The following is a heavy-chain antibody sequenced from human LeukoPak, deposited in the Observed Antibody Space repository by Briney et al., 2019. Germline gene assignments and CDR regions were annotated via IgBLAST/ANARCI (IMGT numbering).Heavy chain of an antibody. D-gene: IGHD2-15*01. CDR2: INHRGRS. CDR1: GEAFSVYY. CDR3: ARGSAFDGYCGAGACDAGYYDI. V-gene: IGHV4-34*01. Sequence: PSETLSLTCAVYGEAFSVYYWNWIRHAPEEPLECIVQINHRGRSPYNQSHKTRVTLSVDTSKKQFSLKLTSVNAADTAVYFCARGSAFDGYCGAGACDAGYYDIWGQGTPVTVSS. J-gene: IGHJ4*02.